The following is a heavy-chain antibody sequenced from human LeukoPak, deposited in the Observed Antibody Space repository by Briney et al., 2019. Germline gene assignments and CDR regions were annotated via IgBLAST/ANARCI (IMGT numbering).Heavy chain of an antibody. CDR2: IYHSGST. CDR3: ARDNRWAEEAIFGVVRRRSTYYFYMDV. J-gene: IGHJ6*03. V-gene: IGHV4-38-2*02. D-gene: IGHD3-3*01. Sequence: PSETLSLTCTVSGYSISSGYYWGWIRQPPGKGLEWIGSIYHSGSTYYNPSLKSRVTISVDTSKNQFSLKLSSVTAADTAVYFCARDNRWAEEAIFGVVRRRSTYYFYMDVWGKGTTVTVSS. CDR1: GYSISSGYY.